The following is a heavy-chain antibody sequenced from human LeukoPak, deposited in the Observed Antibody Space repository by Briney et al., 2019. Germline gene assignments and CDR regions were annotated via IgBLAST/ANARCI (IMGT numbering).Heavy chain of an antibody. V-gene: IGHV3-48*04. D-gene: IGHD3-10*01. J-gene: IGHJ5*02. Sequence: GGSLRLSCAASGFTFRSYSMHWVRQAPGKGLEWVSYISSTSSTIYYADSVKGRFTISRDNAKNSLYLQMSSLRAEDTAVYYCARDQFGKGNWFDPWGQGTLVTVSS. CDR3: ARDQFGKGNWFDP. CDR1: GFTFRSYS. CDR2: ISSTSSTI.